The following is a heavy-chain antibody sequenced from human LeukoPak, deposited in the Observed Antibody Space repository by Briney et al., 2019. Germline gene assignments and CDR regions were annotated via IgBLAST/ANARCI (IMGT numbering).Heavy chain of an antibody. CDR1: GLTFSSYA. CDR2: ISYDGSNK. D-gene: IGHD5-12*01. CDR3: RAYDSA. Sequence: GGSLRLSCAASGLTFSSYAMHWVRQAPGKGLEWVAVISYDGSNKYYADSVKGRFTISRDNSKNTLYLQMNSLRAEDTAVYYCRAYDSAWGQGTLVTVSS. V-gene: IGHV3-30-3*01. J-gene: IGHJ5*02.